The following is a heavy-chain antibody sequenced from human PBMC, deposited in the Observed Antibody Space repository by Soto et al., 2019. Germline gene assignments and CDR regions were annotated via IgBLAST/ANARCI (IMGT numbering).Heavy chain of an antibody. Sequence: ASVKVSCKASGYTFTGYYMHWVRQAPGQGLEWMGWINPNSGGTNYAQKFQGRVTMTRDTSISTAYMELSRLRSDDTAVYYCARDLRAIRYPYDYYGMDVWGQGTTVTVSS. D-gene: IGHD2-2*01. CDR1: GYTFTGYY. V-gene: IGHV1-2*02. CDR3: ARDLRAIRYPYDYYGMDV. CDR2: INPNSGGT. J-gene: IGHJ6*02.